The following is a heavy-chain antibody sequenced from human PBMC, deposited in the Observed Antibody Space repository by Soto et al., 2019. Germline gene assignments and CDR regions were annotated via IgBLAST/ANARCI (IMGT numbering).Heavy chain of an antibody. Sequence: GGSLRLSCAASGFTFSSYAMSWVRQAPGKGLEWVSAISGSGGSTYYADSVKGRFTISRDNSKNTLYLQMNSLRAEDTAVYYSAKSPVVGSSSWYNYWGQGTLVTVSS. V-gene: IGHV3-23*01. CDR2: ISGSGGST. CDR1: GFTFSSYA. CDR3: AKSPVVGSSSWYNY. D-gene: IGHD6-13*01. J-gene: IGHJ4*02.